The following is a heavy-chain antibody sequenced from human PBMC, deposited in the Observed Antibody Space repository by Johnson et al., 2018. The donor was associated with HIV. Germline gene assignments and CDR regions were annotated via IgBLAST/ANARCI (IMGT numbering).Heavy chain of an antibody. Sequence: VYLVESGGTVVQPGGSLRLSCETSGFPYSSFAMSWVRQAPGKGLEWLSRISGRGDNIYSADSVKGRFSISRDNSKNMLYLQMDSLRVEDTTVYFCLQDGYCSSANCHTGACYGWGRGTTVTVSS. J-gene: IGHJ3*01. CDR1: GFPYSSFA. CDR3: LQDGYCSSANCHTGACYG. CDR2: ISGRGDNI. V-gene: IGHV3-23*04. D-gene: IGHD2-2*02.